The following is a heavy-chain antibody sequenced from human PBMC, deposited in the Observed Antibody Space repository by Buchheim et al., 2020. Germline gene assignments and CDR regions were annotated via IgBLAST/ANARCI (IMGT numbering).Heavy chain of an antibody. CDR3: ARARWGGTGPDY. V-gene: IGHV3-7*01. CDR1: GFTFNTYW. D-gene: IGHD1-1*01. Sequence: EVQLVESGGDLVQPGGSLRLSCAASGFTFNTYWMSWVRQAPGKGLEWVATLKSDGSEKYYVDSVKGRFTVSRDNSENSLFLQMDRLRVEDTAVYYCARARWGGTGPDYWGKGTL. CDR2: LKSDGSEK. J-gene: IGHJ4*02.